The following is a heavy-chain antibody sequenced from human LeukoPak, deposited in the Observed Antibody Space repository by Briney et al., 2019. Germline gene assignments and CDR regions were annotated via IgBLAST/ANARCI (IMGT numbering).Heavy chain of an antibody. Sequence: ASVKVSCKASGGTFSSYAISWVRQAPGQGLEWMGGIITIFGTANYAQKFQGRVTITADESTSTAYMELSSLRSEDTAVYYCARGTLRFLEWLQERDAFDIWGQGTMVTVSS. CDR3: ARGTLRFLEWLQERDAFDI. D-gene: IGHD3-3*01. CDR2: IITIFGTA. J-gene: IGHJ3*02. CDR1: GGTFSSYA. V-gene: IGHV1-69*13.